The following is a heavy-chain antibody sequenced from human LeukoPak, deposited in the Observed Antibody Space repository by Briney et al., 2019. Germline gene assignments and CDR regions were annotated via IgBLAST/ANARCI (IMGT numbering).Heavy chain of an antibody. Sequence: GGSLRLSCAASGFTFSSYGMHWVRQAPGKGLEWVAVISYDGSNKYYADSVKGRFTISRDNSKNTLYLQMSSLRAEDTALYYCARDATTQVGYVYMDVWGKGTTVTISS. D-gene: IGHD5-18*01. J-gene: IGHJ6*03. V-gene: IGHV3-30*03. CDR3: ARDATTQVGYVYMDV. CDR1: GFTFSSYG. CDR2: ISYDGSNK.